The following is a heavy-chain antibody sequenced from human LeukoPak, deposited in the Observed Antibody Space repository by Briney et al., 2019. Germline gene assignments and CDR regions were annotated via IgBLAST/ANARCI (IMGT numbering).Heavy chain of an antibody. CDR3: AREGTGSYMDV. D-gene: IGHD1/OR15-1a*01. V-gene: IGHV3-74*01. CDR1: GFTFDDYA. CDR2: IRTDGTIT. J-gene: IGHJ6*03. Sequence: PGRSLRLSCAASGFTFDDYAMHWVRQAPGKGLVWVSRIRTDGTITTYADSVKGRFSISRDNAKNTLYLQVNSLRVEDTVVYYCAREGTGSYMDVWGKGTTVTVS.